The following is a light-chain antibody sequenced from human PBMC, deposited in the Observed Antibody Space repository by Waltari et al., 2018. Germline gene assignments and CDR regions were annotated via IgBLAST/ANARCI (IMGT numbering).Light chain of an antibody. CDR2: DVT. CDR1: SSDVWDYNY. V-gene: IGLV2-14*03. J-gene: IGLJ3*02. CDR3: SSYTGSSTWV. Sequence: QSALTQPASVSGSPGQAITISCTGTSSDVWDYNYVSWYQPYPGKAPKLMIYDVTRRPSGVSSLFAGSKSGNTAALTISGLQAEDEAEYYCSSYTGSSTWVFGGGTKLTVL.